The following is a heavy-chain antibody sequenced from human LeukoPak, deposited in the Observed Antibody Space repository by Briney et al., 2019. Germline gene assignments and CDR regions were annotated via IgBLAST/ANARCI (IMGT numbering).Heavy chain of an antibody. CDR2: INPLSSST. Sequence: ASVKVSCKASGYTFTNHYVHWVRQAPGQGLEWMGIINPLSSSTTYAQKFQGRVTMTRDTSTSTVYVQLNSLTSEDTAVYFCARDPTGYYYFDYWGQGTLVTVSS. CDR1: GYTFTNHY. J-gene: IGHJ4*02. D-gene: IGHD3-9*01. CDR3: ARDPTGYYYFDY. V-gene: IGHV1-46*01.